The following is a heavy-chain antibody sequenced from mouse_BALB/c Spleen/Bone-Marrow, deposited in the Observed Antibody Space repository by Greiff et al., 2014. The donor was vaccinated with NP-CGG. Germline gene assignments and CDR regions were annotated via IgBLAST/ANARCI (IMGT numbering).Heavy chain of an antibody. CDR3: ARRGGGYYFDY. V-gene: IGHV2-9*02. CDR2: IWAGGGT. Sequence: VKLVESGPGLVAPSQSLSITCTVSGFSLTSYGVHWVRQPPGKGLEWLGVIWAGGGTNYNSALVSRLSINKDNSKSQVFLKMNSLQTDDTAMYYCARRGGGYYFDYWGQGTTLTVSS. CDR1: GFSLTSYG. J-gene: IGHJ2*01.